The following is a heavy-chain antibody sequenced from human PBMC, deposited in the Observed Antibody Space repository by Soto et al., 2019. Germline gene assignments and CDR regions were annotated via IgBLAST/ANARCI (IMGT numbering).Heavy chain of an antibody. J-gene: IGHJ6*03. V-gene: IGHV1-18*01. CDR1: GYTFTSYG. CDR2: ISAYNGNT. CDR3: ARVYYGSGSSLYYYYYYYMDG. Sequence: ASVKVSCKASGYTFTSYGISWVRQAPGQGLEWMGWISAYNGNTNYAQKLQGRVTMTTDTSTSTAYMELRSLRSDDTAVYYCARVYYGSGSSLYYYYYYYMDGWGKGTMVTVSS. D-gene: IGHD3-10*01.